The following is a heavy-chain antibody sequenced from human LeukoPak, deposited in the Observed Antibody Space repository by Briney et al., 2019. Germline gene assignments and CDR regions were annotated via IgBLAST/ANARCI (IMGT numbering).Heavy chain of an antibody. CDR2: ISAYNGNT. J-gene: IGHJ4*02. CDR3: ARGLTGLRTDDY. Sequence: ASVKVSCKASGYTFTSYGISWVRQAPGQGLEWMGWISAYNGNTHYAQKLQGRVTMTTDTSTSTVYMELRSLRSDDTAVYYCARGLTGLRTDDYWGQGTLVTVSS. V-gene: IGHV1-18*01. D-gene: IGHD5-12*01. CDR1: GYTFTSYG.